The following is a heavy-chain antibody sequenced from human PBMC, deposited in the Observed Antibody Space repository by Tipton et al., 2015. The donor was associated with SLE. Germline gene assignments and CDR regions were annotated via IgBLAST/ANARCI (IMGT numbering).Heavy chain of an antibody. CDR2: ISDSGIT. Sequence: TLSLTCTVSGGSTNSGGFYWSWVRQNPGKGLEWIGFISDSGITYYNPSLMSRVTISPDTSGTQFSLRLTSVTAADTALYYCGRAKIGMGYVFDIWGQGTMVTVSS. J-gene: IGHJ3*02. D-gene: IGHD2-15*01. CDR3: GRAKIGMGYVFDI. CDR1: GGSTNSGGFY. V-gene: IGHV4-31*03.